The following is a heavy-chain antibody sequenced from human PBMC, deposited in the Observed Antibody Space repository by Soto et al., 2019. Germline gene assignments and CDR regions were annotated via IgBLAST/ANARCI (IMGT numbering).Heavy chain of an antibody. D-gene: IGHD3-10*01. J-gene: IGHJ6*02. V-gene: IGHV1-69*01. CDR3: SRASMVRGGPSMVDGMDV. Sequence: QVQLVQSGAEVKKPGSSVKVSCKASGGTFSSYAISWVRQAPGQGLEWMGGIIPIFGTANYAQKFQGRVTVTADESTSTADVELSRRRYGDTAVYYCSRASMVRGGPSMVDGMDVWGQGTMVTVSS. CDR2: IIPIFGTA. CDR1: GGTFSSYA.